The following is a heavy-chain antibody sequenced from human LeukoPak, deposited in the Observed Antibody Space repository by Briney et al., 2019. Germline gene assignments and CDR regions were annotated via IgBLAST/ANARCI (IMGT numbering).Heavy chain of an antibody. CDR1: GGSISSGDYY. CDR3: ARGITYYDFWSGHAFDY. V-gene: IGHV4-30-4*01. J-gene: IGHJ4*02. D-gene: IGHD3-3*01. CDR2: IYYSGST. Sequence: PSETLSLTCTVSGGSISSGDYYWSWIRQPPGTGLEWIGYIYYSGSTYYNPSLKSRVTISVDTSKNQFSLKLSSVTAADTAVYYCARGITYYDFWSGHAFDYWGQGTLVTVSS.